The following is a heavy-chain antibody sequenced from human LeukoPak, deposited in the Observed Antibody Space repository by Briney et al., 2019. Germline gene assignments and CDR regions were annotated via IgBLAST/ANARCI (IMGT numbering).Heavy chain of an antibody. CDR2: HSSNGGST. D-gene: IGHD6-19*01. CDR1: GFTFSSYA. Sequence: GGSLRLSCAASGFTFSSYAVYCFRQAPGKGLEYVSAHSSNGGSTYYTNSVKSRFTISIDNSKNTLYIQMGSVKAEDMDVYYCAREGMGWRNFDNWGQGTLVTVSS. V-gene: IGHV3-64*01. CDR3: AREGMGWRNFDN. J-gene: IGHJ4*02.